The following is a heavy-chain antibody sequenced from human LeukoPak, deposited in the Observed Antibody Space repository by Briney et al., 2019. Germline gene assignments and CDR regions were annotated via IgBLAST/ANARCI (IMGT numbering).Heavy chain of an antibody. CDR1: GFTFSSYW. J-gene: IGHJ1*01. Sequence: GGSLRLSCAASGFTFSSYWMSWVRQAPGKGLEWVANIKQDGSEKYYVDSVKGRFTISRDNAKNSLYLQMNSLRAEDTAVYYCARGGIAAAGIRLYFQHWGQGTLVTVSS. CDR3: ARGGIAAAGIRLYFQH. V-gene: IGHV3-7*01. CDR2: IKQDGSEK. D-gene: IGHD6-13*01.